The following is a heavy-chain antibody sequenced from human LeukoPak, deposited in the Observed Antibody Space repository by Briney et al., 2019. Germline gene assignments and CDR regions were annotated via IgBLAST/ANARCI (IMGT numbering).Heavy chain of an antibody. CDR1: GGSFSGYY. J-gene: IGHJ4*02. D-gene: IGHD3-3*01. CDR2: INHSGST. CDR3: ARGNFVLRFLEWLLYFDY. V-gene: IGHV4-34*01. Sequence: ASETLSLTCAVYGGSFSGYYWSWIRQPPGKGLEWIGEINHSGSTNYNQSLKSRVTISVDTSKNQFSLKLSSVTAADTAVYYCARGNFVLRFLEWLLYFDYWGPGTLVTVSS.